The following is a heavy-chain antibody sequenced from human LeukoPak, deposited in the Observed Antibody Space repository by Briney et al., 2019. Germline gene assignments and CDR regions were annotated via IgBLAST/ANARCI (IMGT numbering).Heavy chain of an antibody. J-gene: IGHJ5*02. CDR3: AKDQVAGSSGWYATYRFDP. CDR2: ISGSGGST. Sequence: GGSLRLSCAASGFTFSSYSMNWVRQAPGKGPEWVSAISGSGGSTYYADSVKGRFTISRDNSKNTLYLQMNSLRAEDTAVYYCAKDQVAGSSGWYATYRFDPWGQGTLVTVSS. D-gene: IGHD6-19*01. CDR1: GFTFSSYS. V-gene: IGHV3-23*01.